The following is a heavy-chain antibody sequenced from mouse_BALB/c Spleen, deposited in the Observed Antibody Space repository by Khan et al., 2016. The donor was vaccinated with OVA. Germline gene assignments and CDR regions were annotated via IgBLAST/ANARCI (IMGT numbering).Heavy chain of an antibody. J-gene: IGHJ4*01. V-gene: IGHV9-3-1*01. CDR2: INTYTGEP. CDR1: GYTFTTYG. D-gene: IGHD2-14*01. CDR3: ARVRYSGTMDY. Sequence: QVQLQQSGPELKKPGVTVKISCKASGYTFTTYGMNWVKQAPGKGLKWMGWINTYTGEPTYVDDFKGRFAFSLETSASTAYLQINNLKNEDTATYFCARVRYSGTMDYWGQGTSVTVSS.